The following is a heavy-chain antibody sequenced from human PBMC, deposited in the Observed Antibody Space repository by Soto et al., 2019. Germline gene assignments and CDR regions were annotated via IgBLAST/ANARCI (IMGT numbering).Heavy chain of an antibody. CDR1: GSTFSNAW. D-gene: IGHD3-16*02. CDR2: IKSKTDGGTT. V-gene: IGHV3-15*01. J-gene: IGHJ4*02. CDR3: STYDYIWGTDRYRWAY. Sequence: GGSLRLSCAASGSTFSNAWMTWVRQAPGKGLEWVGHIKSKTDGGTTHYAAPVKGRFTISRDDSKNTLYLHMNSLKTEDTAVYYCSTYDYIWGTDRYRWAYWGQGTLVTVSS.